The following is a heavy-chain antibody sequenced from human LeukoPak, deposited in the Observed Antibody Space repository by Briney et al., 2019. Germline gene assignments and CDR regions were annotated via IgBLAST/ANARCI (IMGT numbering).Heavy chain of an antibody. V-gene: IGHV3-21*01. CDR3: ARDVRQLVLY. J-gene: IGHJ4*02. D-gene: IGHD6-6*01. CDR2: ISSSSSYI. Sequence: GGSLRLSCAASGFTFSSYSMNWVRQAPGKGLEWVSSISSSSSYIYYADPVKGRFTIFRDNAKNSLYLQMNSLRAEDTAVYYCARDVRQLVLYWGQGTLVTVSS. CDR1: GFTFSSYS.